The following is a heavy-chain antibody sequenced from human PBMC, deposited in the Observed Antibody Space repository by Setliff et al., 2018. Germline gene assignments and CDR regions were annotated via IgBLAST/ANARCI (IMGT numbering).Heavy chain of an antibody. J-gene: IGHJ4*02. CDR2: IYYSGNT. D-gene: IGHD6-19*01. Sequence: SETLSLTCDVSVYSISRDCHWGWIRQPPGKGLEWIGSIYYSGNTYYNASLKGRVTISGDTSKNQFSLKLTAVTAADTAIYYCARHRAVAGAYYFDFWGQGTLVTVSS. CDR1: VYSISRDCH. V-gene: IGHV4-38-2*01. CDR3: ARHRAVAGAYYFDF.